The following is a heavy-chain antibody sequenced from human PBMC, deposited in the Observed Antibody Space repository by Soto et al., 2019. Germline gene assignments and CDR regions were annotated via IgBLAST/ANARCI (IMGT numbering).Heavy chain of an antibody. J-gene: IGHJ4*02. CDR3: ARDGYCSGGSCYSGL. V-gene: IGHV4-61*01. CDR2: IYYCGST. D-gene: IGHD2-15*01. CDR1: GGSVSSGSYY. Sequence: SETLSLTCTVSGGSVSSGSYYWSWIRQPPGKGLEWIGYIYYCGSTNCNPSLKSRVTISVDTSKNQFSLKLSSVTAADTAVYYCARDGYCSGGSCYSGLWGQGTLVTVSS.